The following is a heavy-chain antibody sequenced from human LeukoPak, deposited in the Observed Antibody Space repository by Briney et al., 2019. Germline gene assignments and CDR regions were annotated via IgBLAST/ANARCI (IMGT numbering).Heavy chain of an antibody. CDR1: GGTFSSYA. V-gene: IGHV1-69*13. CDR3: ARARGSGSYYGHDYYYYHYMDV. Sequence: SVKVSCKASGGTFSSYAISWVRQAPGQGLEWMGGIIPIFGTANYAQKFQGRVTITADESTSTAYMELSSLRSEDTAIYYCARARGSGSYYGHDYYYYHYMDVWGKGTTVIVSS. J-gene: IGHJ6*03. CDR2: IIPIFGTA. D-gene: IGHD3-10*01.